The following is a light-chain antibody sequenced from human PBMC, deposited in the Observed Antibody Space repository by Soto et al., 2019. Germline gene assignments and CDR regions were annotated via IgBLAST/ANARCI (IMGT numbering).Light chain of an antibody. CDR2: GNS. CDR1: SSNIGAGYD. J-gene: IGLJ3*02. Sequence: QSVLTQPPSVSGAPGQRVTISFTGSSSNIGAGYDVHWYQQLPGTAPKLLMHGNSTRPSGVPDRFSGSKSGTSASLAITGLLAEDEADYYCQSYDSSLSGSVFGGGTKLTVL. V-gene: IGLV1-40*01. CDR3: QSYDSSLSGSV.